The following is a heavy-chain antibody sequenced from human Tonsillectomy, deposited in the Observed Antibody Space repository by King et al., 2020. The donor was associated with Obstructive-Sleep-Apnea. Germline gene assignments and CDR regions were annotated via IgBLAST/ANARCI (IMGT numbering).Heavy chain of an antibody. CDR1: GFTFSSYA. J-gene: IGHJ4*02. CDR3: AKDIQGQWRDGYIGGY. Sequence: VQLVESGGGLVQPGGSLRLSCAASGFTFSSYAMSWVRQAPGKGLEWVSAISGSGGSTYYADSVKGRFTISRDNSKNTLYLQMNSLRDEDTAVYYCAKDIQGQWRDGYIGGYWGQGTLVTVSS. D-gene: IGHD5-24*01. CDR2: ISGSGGST. V-gene: IGHV3-23*04.